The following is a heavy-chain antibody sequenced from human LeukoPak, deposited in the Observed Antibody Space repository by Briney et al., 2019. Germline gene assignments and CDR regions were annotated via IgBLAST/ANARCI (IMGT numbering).Heavy chain of an antibody. CDR2: IYYSGST. Sequence: SETLSLTCTVSGGSISSYYWSWIRQPPGKGLEWIGYIYYSGSTNYNPSLKSRVTISVDTSKNQFSLKLSSVTAADTAVYYCARRGYSKTLDHWGQGTLVTVSS. D-gene: IGHD4-11*01. V-gene: IGHV4-59*08. CDR3: ARRGYSKTLDH. CDR1: GGSISSYY. J-gene: IGHJ4*02.